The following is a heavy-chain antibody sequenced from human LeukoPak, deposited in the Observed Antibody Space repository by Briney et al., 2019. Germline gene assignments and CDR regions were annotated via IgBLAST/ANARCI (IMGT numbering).Heavy chain of an antibody. D-gene: IGHD5-12*01. J-gene: IGHJ4*02. CDR2: IIAIFGTA. CDR1: GGTLSRFA. Sequence: SVKVSCKASGGTLSRFAISWVRQAPGQGLEWMGGIIAIFGTANYAQKFQGRVTITADKSTSTAYMELSRLRSDDTAVYYCARGHSGYDFDFDYWGQGTLVTVSS. V-gene: IGHV1-69*06. CDR3: ARGHSGYDFDFDY.